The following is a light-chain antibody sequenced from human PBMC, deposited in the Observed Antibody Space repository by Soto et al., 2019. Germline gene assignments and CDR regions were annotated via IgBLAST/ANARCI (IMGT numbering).Light chain of an antibody. CDR1: NIGAKS. Sequence: SYELTQPPSVSVAPGLTAWITCGGNNIGAKSVHWHQQKPGQAPVLVVYDDSDRPSGIPERFSGSNSGNTATLTITRVEAGDEADYYCQVWDTSTDHPGVFGGGTQLTVL. V-gene: IGLV3-21*02. J-gene: IGLJ2*01. CDR3: QVWDTSTDHPGV. CDR2: DDS.